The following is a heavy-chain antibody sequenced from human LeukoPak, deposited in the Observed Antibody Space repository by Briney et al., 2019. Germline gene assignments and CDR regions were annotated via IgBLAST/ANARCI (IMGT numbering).Heavy chain of an antibody. CDR3: ARGPYSSGWYVVNYMDV. Sequence: SETLSLTCTVSGGSISNSNYYWGWIRQPPGKGLEWIGSIYYSGSTYYNPSLKSRVTISVDTSKNQFSLKLSSVTAADTAVYYCARGPYSSGWYVVNYMDVWGKGTTVTVSS. CDR2: IYYSGST. D-gene: IGHD6-19*01. CDR1: GGSISNSNYY. V-gene: IGHV4-39*07. J-gene: IGHJ6*03.